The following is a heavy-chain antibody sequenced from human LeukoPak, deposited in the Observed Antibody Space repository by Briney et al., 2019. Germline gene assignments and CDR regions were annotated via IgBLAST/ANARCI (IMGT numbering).Heavy chain of an antibody. Sequence: GESLKISCKGSGYSFSTYWIGWVRQMPGKGLEWMGNIYPGDSDTKYSPSFQGQVTLSADKSISTAYLQWSSLKASDTAMYYCVRQNLFLDSWGQGTLVIVSS. CDR3: VRQNLFLDS. J-gene: IGHJ4*02. CDR1: GYSFSTYW. CDR2: IYPGDSDT. D-gene: IGHD3-10*02. V-gene: IGHV5-51*01.